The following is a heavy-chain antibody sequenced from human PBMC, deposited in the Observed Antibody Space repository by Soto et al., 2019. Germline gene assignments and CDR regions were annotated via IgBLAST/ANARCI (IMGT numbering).Heavy chain of an antibody. Sequence: ASVKLSWATSCYTFANHGRSWLRQAPGQGLEWIGWISACNGDTDYAPNLQDRVTMPMDTATRTVFMEVRSLRADDTAVYDCARDLDYSNSICVHWGQRTPVTV. D-gene: IGHD4-4*01. V-gene: IGHV1-18*04. CDR2: ISACNGDT. CDR1: CYTFANHG. J-gene: IGHJ4*02. CDR3: ARDLDYSNSICVH.